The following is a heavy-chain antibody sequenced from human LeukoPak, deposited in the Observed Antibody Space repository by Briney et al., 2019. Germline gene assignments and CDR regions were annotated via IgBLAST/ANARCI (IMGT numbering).Heavy chain of an antibody. J-gene: IGHJ4*02. V-gene: IGHV3-7*03. CDR3: AKGQRFYGYYYFDY. CDR2: IKQDGSEK. CDR1: GFTFSSYW. Sequence: PGGSLRLSCAASGFTFSSYWMSWVRQAPGKGLEWVASIKQDGSEKYYVDSVKGRFTISRDNSKNTLYLQMNSLRAEDTAVYYCAKGQRFYGYYYFDYWGQGTLITVSS. D-gene: IGHD4-17*01.